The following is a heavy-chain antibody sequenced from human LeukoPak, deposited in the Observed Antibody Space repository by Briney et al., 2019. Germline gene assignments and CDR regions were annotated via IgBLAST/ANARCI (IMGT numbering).Heavy chain of an antibody. Sequence: QPGGSLRLSCAASGFTLSSYWMQWVRQVPGKGLMWVSRINSDGSGTTYADSVKGRFTISRDNAKNTLYLQMNSLRAEDTAVYYCGRDYYGSVDYWGQGTLVTVSS. CDR3: GRDYYGSVDY. J-gene: IGHJ4*02. CDR1: GFTLSSYW. D-gene: IGHD3-10*01. CDR2: INSDGSGT. V-gene: IGHV3-74*01.